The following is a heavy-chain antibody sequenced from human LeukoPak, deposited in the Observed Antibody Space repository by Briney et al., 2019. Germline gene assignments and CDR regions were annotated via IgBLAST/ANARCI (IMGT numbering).Heavy chain of an antibody. Sequence: GGSLRLSCSASGFTFSDYYMSWIRQAPGKGLEWVSYISNSNTYTNYADSVKGRFTISRGNAKNSLYLQMNSLRAEDTAVYYCAMSGIIDYWGQGTLVTVSS. D-gene: IGHD3-16*01. V-gene: IGHV3-11*06. CDR2: ISNSNTYT. J-gene: IGHJ4*02. CDR1: GFTFSDYY. CDR3: AMSGIIDY.